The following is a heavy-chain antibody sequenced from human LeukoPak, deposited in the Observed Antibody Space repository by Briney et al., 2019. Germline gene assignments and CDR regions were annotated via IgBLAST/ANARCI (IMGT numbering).Heavy chain of an antibody. J-gene: IGHJ4*02. CDR3: AKRAKVVATHHPFDY. D-gene: IGHD1-26*01. CDR2: IRSSGSTI. V-gene: IGHV3-48*03. CDR1: GFTFSNYE. Sequence: GGSLRPSCAASGFTFSNYEMNWVRQAPGKGLEWVSYIRSSGSTIYYADSVKSRFTISRDNAKNSLYLQMNSLRAEDTAVYYCAKRAKVVATHHPFDYWGQGTLVTVSS.